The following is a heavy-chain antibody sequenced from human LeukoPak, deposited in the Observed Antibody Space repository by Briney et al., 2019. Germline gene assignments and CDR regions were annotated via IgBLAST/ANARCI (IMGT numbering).Heavy chain of an antibody. CDR3: ARGRAKWLRHHNWFDP. V-gene: IGHV3-9*01. Sequence: PGRSLRLSCAASGFTFDDYAMHWVRQAPGKGLEWVSGISWNSGSIGYADSVKGRFTISRDTAQNSLYLQMNSLRAEDTALYYCARGRAKWLRHHNWFDPWGQGTLVTVSS. J-gene: IGHJ5*02. CDR1: GFTFDDYA. CDR2: ISWNSGSI. D-gene: IGHD5-12*01.